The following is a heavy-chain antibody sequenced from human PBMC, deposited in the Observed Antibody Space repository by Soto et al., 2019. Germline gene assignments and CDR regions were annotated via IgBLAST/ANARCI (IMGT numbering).Heavy chain of an antibody. Sequence: SETLSLTCAVYGGSLSGYWWSWIRQPPGKGLEWIGEISDGGTTNYNPSLKSRVTILLDMSKNQYSVRLSSVTAADTAVYYCARIREQWLAFDAFEIWGQGTMVTVSS. D-gene: IGHD6-19*01. J-gene: IGHJ3*02. CDR1: GGSLSGYW. V-gene: IGHV4-34*01. CDR2: ISDGGTT. CDR3: ARIREQWLAFDAFEI.